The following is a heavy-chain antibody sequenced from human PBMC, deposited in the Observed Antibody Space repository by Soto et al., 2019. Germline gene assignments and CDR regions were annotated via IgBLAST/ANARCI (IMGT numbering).Heavy chain of an antibody. V-gene: IGHV5-51*01. D-gene: IGHD3-9*01. CDR2: IYPGDSDT. CDR1: VYPFAHYC. CDR3: ARLNRLTNYNSMDF. Sequence: DSLKLSCEGAVYPFAHYCIGLVRQMPGTGLEWMGIIYPGDSDTKYSPSFQGQVTISADKSISTAYLQWSSLEASDTAIYYCARLNRLTNYNSMDFWGQGTTVTVS. J-gene: IGHJ6*02.